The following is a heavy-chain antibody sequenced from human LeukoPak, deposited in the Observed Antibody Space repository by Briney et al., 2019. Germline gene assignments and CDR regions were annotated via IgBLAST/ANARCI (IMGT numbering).Heavy chain of an antibody. CDR1: GGTFSSYA. D-gene: IGHD4-17*01. J-gene: IGHJ4*02. V-gene: IGHV1-2*02. CDR2: INPNSGGT. Sequence: ASVKVSCKASGGTFSSYAISWVRQAPGQGLEWMGWINPNSGGTNYAQKFQGRVTMTRDTSISTAYMELSRLRSDDTAVYYCARGGYGDLRGNDYWGQGTLVTVSS. CDR3: ARGGYGDLRGNDY.